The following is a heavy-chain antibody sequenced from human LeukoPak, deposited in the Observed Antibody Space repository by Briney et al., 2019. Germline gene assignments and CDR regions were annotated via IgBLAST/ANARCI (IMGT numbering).Heavy chain of an antibody. CDR2: IKSKTDGGTT. J-gene: IGHJ4*02. D-gene: IGHD5-18*01. CDR3: TTDHYPAERTWIQLWPRRDLRDY. V-gene: IGHV3-15*01. Sequence: PGGSLRLSCAASGFTFSSYSMNWVRQAPGKGLEWVGRIKSKTDGGTTDYAAPVKGRFTISRDDSKNTLYLQMNSLKTEDTAVYYCTTDHYPAERTWIQLWPRRDLRDYWGQGTLVTVSS. CDR1: GFTFSSYS.